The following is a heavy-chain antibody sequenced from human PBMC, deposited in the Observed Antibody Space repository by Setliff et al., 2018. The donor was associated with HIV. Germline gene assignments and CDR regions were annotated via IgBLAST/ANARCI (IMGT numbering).Heavy chain of an antibody. Sequence: GGSLRLSCAASGFTFSASWMTWVRQAPGKGLEWVANIKPDGTYKYYVDSVKGRFTIYRDNAKNSLSLQMTSLRAEDTAVYYCAKDGGVGPDGGYYMDVWGKGTTVTVSS. V-gene: IGHV3-7*03. J-gene: IGHJ6*03. D-gene: IGHD3-16*01. CDR2: IKPDGTYK. CDR3: AKDGGVGPDGGYYMDV. CDR1: GFTFSASW.